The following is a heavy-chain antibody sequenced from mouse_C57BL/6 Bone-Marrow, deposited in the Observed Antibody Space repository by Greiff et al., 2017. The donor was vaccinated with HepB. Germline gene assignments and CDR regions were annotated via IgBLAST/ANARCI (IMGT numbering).Heavy chain of an antibody. CDR3: ARNRVYYDYDDWYFDV. CDR2: IWSGGST. Sequence: VKLMESGPGLVQPSQSLSITCTVSGFSLTSYGVHWVRQSPGKGLEWLGVIWSGGSTDYNAAFISRLSISKDNSKSQVFFKMNSLQADDTAIYYCARNRVYYDYDDWYFDVWGTGTTVTVSS. J-gene: IGHJ1*03. V-gene: IGHV2-2*01. CDR1: GFSLTSYG. D-gene: IGHD2-4*01.